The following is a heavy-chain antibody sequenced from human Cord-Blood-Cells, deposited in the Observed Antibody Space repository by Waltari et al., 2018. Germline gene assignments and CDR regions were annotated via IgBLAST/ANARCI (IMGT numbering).Heavy chain of an antibody. CDR2: IRYDGSNK. D-gene: IGHD2-2*01. CDR3: AKFVVPAANHFDY. V-gene: IGHV3-30*02. J-gene: IGHJ4*02. Sequence: QVQLVESGGGVVQPGGSLRLSSAASGFTFRSYGMHWVRQAPGKGLEWVAFIRYDGSNKYYADSVKGRFTISRDNSKNTLYLQMNSLRAEDTAVYYCAKFVVPAANHFDYWGQGTLVTVSS. CDR1: GFTFRSYG.